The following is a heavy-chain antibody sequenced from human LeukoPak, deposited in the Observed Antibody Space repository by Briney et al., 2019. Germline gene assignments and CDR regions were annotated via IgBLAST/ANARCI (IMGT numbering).Heavy chain of an antibody. CDR3: ARLETYYYGSGSFPDY. Sequence: ASVKVSCKASGYTFTSYDINWVRQATGQGLEWMGWMNPNSGNTGYAQKFQGRVTMTRNTSISTAYMELSSLRSEDTAVYYCARLETYYYGSGSFPDYWGQGTLVTVSS. CDR1: GYTFTSYD. CDR2: MNPNSGNT. V-gene: IGHV1-8*01. J-gene: IGHJ4*02. D-gene: IGHD3-10*01.